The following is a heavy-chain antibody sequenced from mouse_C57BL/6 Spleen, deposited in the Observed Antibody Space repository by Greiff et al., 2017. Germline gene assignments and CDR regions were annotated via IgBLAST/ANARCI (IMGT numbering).Heavy chain of an antibody. J-gene: IGHJ3*01. D-gene: IGHD3-3*01. CDR1: EFTFRNYW. CDR2: FRLKSDNYAT. Sequence: VQLKESGGGLVQPGGSMKLSCVASEFTFRNYWMNWVRQSPEQGLECVSQFRLKSDNYATHYAESVKGRFTISRDDSKSSIYLQMNNLRAEDTGIYYCTRAYPAYWGQGTLVTVPA. V-gene: IGHV6-3*01. CDR3: TRAYPAY.